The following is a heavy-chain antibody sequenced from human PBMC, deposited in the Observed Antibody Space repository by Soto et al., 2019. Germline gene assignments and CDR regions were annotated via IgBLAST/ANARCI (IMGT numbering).Heavy chain of an antibody. Sequence: GASVKVSCKASGVTFSSYTISCVRQAPGQGLEWMGRIIPILGIANYAQKFQGRVTITADKSTSTAYMELSSLRSEDTAVYYCAISLGHDSSGYYFFWGQGTLVTVSS. CDR2: IIPILGIA. D-gene: IGHD3-22*01. CDR3: AISLGHDSSGYYFF. V-gene: IGHV1-69*02. CDR1: GVTFSSYT. J-gene: IGHJ4*02.